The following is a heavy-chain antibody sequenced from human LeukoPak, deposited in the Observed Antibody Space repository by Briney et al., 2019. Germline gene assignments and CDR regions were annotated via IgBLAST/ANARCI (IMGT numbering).Heavy chain of an antibody. J-gene: IGHJ4*02. V-gene: IGHV3-21*01. CDR3: TRDVRDEYTSGWYPIGY. D-gene: IGHD6-19*01. CDR2: ISSGGRYV. CDR1: GFTVSSNF. Sequence: GALRLSCAASGFTVSSNFMTWVRQAPGKGLEWVSSISSGGRYVYYADSVKGRFTISRDNAKNSLYLQMNSLRAEDTAVYYCTRDVRDEYTSGWYPIGYWGQGTLVTVSS.